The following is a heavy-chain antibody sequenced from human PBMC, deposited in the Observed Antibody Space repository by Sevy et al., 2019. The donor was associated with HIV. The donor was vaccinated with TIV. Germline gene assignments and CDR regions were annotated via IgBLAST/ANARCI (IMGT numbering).Heavy chain of an antibody. CDR3: ARDDVAAAGKGY. D-gene: IGHD6-13*01. J-gene: IGHJ4*02. CDR1: GFTVSSNY. CDR2: IYSGGST. Sequence: GGSLRLSCAASGFTVSSNYMSWVRQAPGKGLERVSVIYSGGSTYYADSVKGRFTIPRDNSKNTLYLQMNSLRTEDTAVYHCARDDVAAAGKGYWGQGTLVTVSS. V-gene: IGHV3-53*01.